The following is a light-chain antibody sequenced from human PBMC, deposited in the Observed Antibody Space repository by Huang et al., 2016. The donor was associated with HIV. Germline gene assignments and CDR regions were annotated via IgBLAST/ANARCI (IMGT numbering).Light chain of an antibody. CDR2: AAS. CDR1: QSVSNN. V-gene: IGKV3-15*01. Sequence: EIVMTQSPATLSVSPGERATLSCRASQSVSNNLAWYQQKPGQDPRLLIYAASTRATGIPARFSGSGSGTEFSLTISSLESEDFAVYHCQQYDNWPRTFGQGTKVEFK. CDR3: QQYDNWPRT. J-gene: IGKJ1*01.